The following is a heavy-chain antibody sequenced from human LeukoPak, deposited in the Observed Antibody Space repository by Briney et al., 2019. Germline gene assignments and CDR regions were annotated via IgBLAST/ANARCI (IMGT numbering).Heavy chain of an antibody. CDR2: ITSGGDYI. Sequence: GGSLRLSCAASGFTFNTFNMNWVRQAPGKGLEWASSITSGGDYIYYADSVKGRFTTSRDNAKNSLSLQLNSLRVEDTAVYYCARGHYDVLAASYKWTPDYWGQGTLVTVSS. CDR3: ARGHYDVLAASYKWTPDY. CDR1: GFTFNTFN. V-gene: IGHV3-21*01. J-gene: IGHJ4*02. D-gene: IGHD3-9*01.